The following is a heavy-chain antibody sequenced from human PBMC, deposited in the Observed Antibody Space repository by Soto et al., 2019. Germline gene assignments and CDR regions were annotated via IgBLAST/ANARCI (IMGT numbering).Heavy chain of an antibody. D-gene: IGHD2-2*01. V-gene: IGHV4-31*03. CDR2: IYYSGST. CDR3: ARSEVPAAPLDV. CDR1: GGSISSGGYY. J-gene: IGHJ6*02. Sequence: QVQLQESGPGLVKPSQTLSLTCTVSGGSISSGGYYWSWIRQHPGKGLEWIGYIYYSGSTYYNPSLKSRVTISVDTSKNQFSRKLSSVTAADTAVYYCARSEVPAAPLDVWGQGTTVTVSS.